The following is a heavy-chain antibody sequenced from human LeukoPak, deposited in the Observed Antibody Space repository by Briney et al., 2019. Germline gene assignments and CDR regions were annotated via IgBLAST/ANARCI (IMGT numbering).Heavy chain of an antibody. CDR3: ARQNYVWGSYRPDDAFDI. V-gene: IGHV1-18*01. CDR1: GYTFTSYG. Sequence: GASVKVSCKASGYTFTSYGISWVRQAPGQGLEWMGWISAYTGNTKYAQKLQGRVTMTTDTSTSTAYMELRSLRSDDTAVYYCARQNYVWGSYRPDDAFDIWGQGTMVTVSS. CDR2: ISAYTGNT. D-gene: IGHD3-16*02. J-gene: IGHJ3*02.